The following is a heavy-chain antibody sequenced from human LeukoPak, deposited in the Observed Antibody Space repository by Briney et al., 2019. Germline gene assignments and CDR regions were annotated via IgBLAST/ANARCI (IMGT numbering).Heavy chain of an antibody. J-gene: IGHJ1*01. V-gene: IGHV3-30*01. Sequence: GRSLRLSCAASGFTFSSYAMHWVRQAPGKGLEWVAVISYDGSNKYYADSVKGRFTISRDNSKNTLYLQMNSLRAEDTAVYYCARDEGHTVTNEYFQHWGQGTLVTVSS. CDR1: GFTFSSYA. D-gene: IGHD2-2*01. CDR3: ARDEGHTVTNEYFQH. CDR2: ISYDGSNK.